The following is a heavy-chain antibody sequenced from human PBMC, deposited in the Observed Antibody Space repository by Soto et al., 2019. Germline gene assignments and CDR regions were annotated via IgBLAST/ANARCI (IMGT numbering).Heavy chain of an antibody. J-gene: IGHJ6*02. Sequence: SETLSLTCTVSGGSISSYYWSWIRQPPGKGLEWIGYIYYSGSTNYNPSLKSRVTISVDTSKNQFSLKLSSVTAADTVVYYCARGGYDFWSGYYSSIYGMDVWGQGTTVTVSS. CDR2: IYYSGST. CDR3: ARGGYDFWSGYYSSIYGMDV. CDR1: GGSISSYY. V-gene: IGHV4-59*01. D-gene: IGHD3-3*01.